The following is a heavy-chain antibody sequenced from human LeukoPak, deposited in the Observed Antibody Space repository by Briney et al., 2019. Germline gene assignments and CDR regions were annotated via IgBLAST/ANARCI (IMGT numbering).Heavy chain of an antibody. CDR3: ARGAGYSSGRGYYYYYYMDV. Sequence: SETLSLTRTVSGYSISSGYYWGWIRQPPGKGLEWIGSIYHSGSTYYNPSLKSRVTISVDTSKNQFSLKLSSVTAADTAVYYCARGAGYSSGRGYYYYYYMDVWGKGTTVTVSS. D-gene: IGHD6-19*01. CDR1: GYSISSGYY. V-gene: IGHV4-38-2*02. CDR2: IYHSGST. J-gene: IGHJ6*03.